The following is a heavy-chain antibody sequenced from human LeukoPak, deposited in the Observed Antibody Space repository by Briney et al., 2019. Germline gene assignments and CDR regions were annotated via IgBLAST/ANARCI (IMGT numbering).Heavy chain of an antibody. D-gene: IGHD6-13*01. CDR1: GYTFTGYY. CDR3: ARDSGGSWFLYNWFDP. Sequence: GASVKVSCKAAGYTFTGYYMHWVRQAPGQGLEWMGWINPNSGGTNYAQKFQGRVTMIRDASISTAYMELSRLRSDDTAVYYCARDSGGSWFLYNWFDPWGQGTLVTVSS. J-gene: IGHJ5*02. CDR2: INPNSGGT. V-gene: IGHV1-2*02.